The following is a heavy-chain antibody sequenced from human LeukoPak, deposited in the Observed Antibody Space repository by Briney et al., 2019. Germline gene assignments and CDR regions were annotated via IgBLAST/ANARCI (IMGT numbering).Heavy chain of an antibody. CDR3: ARRGAIFGVARNAFDI. CDR1: GFTFSSYS. J-gene: IGHJ3*02. D-gene: IGHD3-3*01. V-gene: IGHV3-48*04. Sequence: PGGSLRLSCAASGFTFSSYSMNWVRQAPGKGLGWVSYISSSSSTIYYADSVKGRFTISRDNAKNSLYLQMNSLRAEDTAVYYCARRGAIFGVARNAFDIWGQGTMVTVSS. CDR2: ISSSSSTI.